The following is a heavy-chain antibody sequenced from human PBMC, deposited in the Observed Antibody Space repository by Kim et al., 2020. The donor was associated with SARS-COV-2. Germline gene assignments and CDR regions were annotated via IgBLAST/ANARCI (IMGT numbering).Heavy chain of an antibody. CDR1: GYSFTSYW. D-gene: IGHD3-3*01. CDR2: TYPGDSDT. J-gene: IGHJ6*02. CDR3: ARQKERFMEWYEYGMDV. Sequence: GESLKISCKGSGYSFTSYWIGWVRQMPGKGLEWMVITYPGDSDTRYSPSFQGQVTISADKSISTAYLQWSSLKASDTDMYYCARQKERFMEWYEYGMDVWGQGTTVTVSS. V-gene: IGHV5-51*01.